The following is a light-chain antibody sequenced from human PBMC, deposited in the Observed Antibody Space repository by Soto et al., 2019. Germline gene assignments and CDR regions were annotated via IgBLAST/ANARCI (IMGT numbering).Light chain of an antibody. CDR3: LQDYSDPRT. V-gene: IGKV1-6*01. CDR1: QGINNF. J-gene: IGKJ4*01. Sequence: ALQMTQSQSSLSASVGDRVTITCRASQGINNFLALYQHKPGRAPKLLISVASSLHSGVPSRFSGSGSGTDCTLTISGLQPEDFATYFCLQDYSDPRTFGCGTKVEI. CDR2: VAS.